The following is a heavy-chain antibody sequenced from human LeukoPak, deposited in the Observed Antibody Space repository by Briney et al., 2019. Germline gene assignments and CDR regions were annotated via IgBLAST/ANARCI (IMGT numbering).Heavy chain of an antibody. Sequence: KPSETLSLTCAVYGGSFSGYYWSWIRQPPGKGLEWIGEINHTVTTNSNPSLKTRVTISVDTSKNHFSLKLSSVTAADTAVYYCARGRGIVVVSVYYFDYWGQGTLVTVSS. CDR2: INHTVTT. CDR1: GGSFSGYY. J-gene: IGHJ4*02. V-gene: IGHV4-34*01. CDR3: ARGRGIVVVSVYYFDY. D-gene: IGHD3-22*01.